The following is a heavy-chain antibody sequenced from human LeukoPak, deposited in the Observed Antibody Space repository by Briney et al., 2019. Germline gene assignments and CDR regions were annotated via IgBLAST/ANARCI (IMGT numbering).Heavy chain of an antibody. J-gene: IGHJ4*02. CDR1: GFTFSSYS. D-gene: IGHD2-15*01. V-gene: IGHV3-48*04. CDR3: ARVVDGIPDY. CDR2: ISSSSSTI. Sequence: PGGSLRLSCSASGFTFSSYSMNWVRQAPGKGLEWVSYISSSSSTIYYADSVKGRFTISRDNAKNSLYLQMNSLRAEDTAVYYCARVVDGIPDYWGQGTLVTVSS.